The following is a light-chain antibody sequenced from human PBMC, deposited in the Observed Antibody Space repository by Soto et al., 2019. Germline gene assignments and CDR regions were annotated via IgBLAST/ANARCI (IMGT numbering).Light chain of an antibody. V-gene: IGKV3-15*01. CDR1: QSVGTN. CDR2: DAS. CDR3: QQRSDWPPYT. Sequence: EIVMTQSPATLSVSPGDRAALSCRASQSVGTNFAWYQQKPGQAPRLLIYDASSRATGVPTRFSGSGSGTEFTLTISSLQSEDFAVYYCQQRSDWPPYTFGQGTKVEIK. J-gene: IGKJ2*01.